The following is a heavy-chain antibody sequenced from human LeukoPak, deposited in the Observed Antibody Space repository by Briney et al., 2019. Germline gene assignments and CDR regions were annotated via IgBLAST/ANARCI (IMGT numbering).Heavy chain of an antibody. J-gene: IGHJ2*01. CDR2: ISSSSSYI. CDR3: ARDGLAAATLHWCFDL. D-gene: IGHD2-15*01. Sequence: PGGSLRLSCAASGFTFSSYSMNWVCQAPGKGLEWVSSISSSSSYIYYADSVKGRFTISRDNARNSLYLQMNSLRAEDTAVYYCARDGLAAATLHWCFDLWGRGTLVTVSS. V-gene: IGHV3-21*01. CDR1: GFTFSSYS.